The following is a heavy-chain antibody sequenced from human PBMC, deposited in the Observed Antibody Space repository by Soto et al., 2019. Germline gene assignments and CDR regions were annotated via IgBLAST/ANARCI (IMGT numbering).Heavy chain of an antibody. V-gene: IGHV4-31*03. D-gene: IGHD3-3*01. J-gene: IGHJ6*03. Sequence: SETLSLTCTVSGGSISSGGYYWSWIRQHPGKGLEWIGYIYYSGSTYYNPSLKSRVTISVDTSKNQFSLKLSSVTAADTAVYYCARAPQYYDFWSGYYTDWFGYYYYYMAVWGKGTTVTVSS. CDR1: GGSISSGGYY. CDR3: ARAPQYYDFWSGYYTDWFGYYYYYMAV. CDR2: IYYSGST.